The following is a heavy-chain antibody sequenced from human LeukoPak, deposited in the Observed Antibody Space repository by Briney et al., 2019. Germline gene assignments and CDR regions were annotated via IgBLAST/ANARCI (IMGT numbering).Heavy chain of an antibody. V-gene: IGHV4-39*01. Sequence: SETLSLICTVSGGSISSSSYYWGRIRQPPGKGLEWIGNIYFVGSTSYNPSLKSRVTISVDTSKNQFSLKLSSVTAADTAVYYCARELVLTTYNWFDPWGQGTLVTVSS. D-gene: IGHD3-10*01. CDR2: IYFVGST. J-gene: IGHJ5*02. CDR1: GGSISSSSYY. CDR3: ARELVLTTYNWFDP.